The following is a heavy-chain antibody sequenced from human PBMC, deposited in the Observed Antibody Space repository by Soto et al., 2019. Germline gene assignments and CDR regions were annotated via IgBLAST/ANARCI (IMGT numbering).Heavy chain of an antibody. J-gene: IGHJ5*02. CDR2: INSDGSSK. V-gene: IGHV3-74*01. CDR1: GFTFSSYW. Sequence: GGSLRLSCAASGFTFSSYWMHWVRQAPGKGLVWVSRINSDGSSKRYADYVKGRFTNSRDNAKNTLYLQMNSLRAEDTAVYYCARDRTIFGVAQNYNWFDPWGQGTLVTVSS. D-gene: IGHD3-3*01. CDR3: ARDRTIFGVAQNYNWFDP.